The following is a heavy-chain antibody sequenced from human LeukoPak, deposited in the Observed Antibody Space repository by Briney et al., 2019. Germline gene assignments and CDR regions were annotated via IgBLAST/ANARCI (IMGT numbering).Heavy chain of an antibody. V-gene: IGHV1-69*06. Sequence: RASVKVSCKASGGTFSSYAISWVRQAPGQGLEWMGGIIPIFGTADYAQKFQGRVTITADKSTSTAYMELSSLRSDDTAVYYCAGAQGTSILTGYYILDYWGQGTLVTVSS. CDR1: GGTFSSYA. CDR2: IIPIFGTA. CDR3: AGAQGTSILTGYYILDY. J-gene: IGHJ4*02. D-gene: IGHD3-9*01.